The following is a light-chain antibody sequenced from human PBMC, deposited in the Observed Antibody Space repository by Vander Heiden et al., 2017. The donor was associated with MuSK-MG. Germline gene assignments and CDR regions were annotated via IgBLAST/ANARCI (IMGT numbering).Light chain of an antibody. CDR3: QQDDNLPHV. Sequence: DIQMTQSPSSLSASVGDRVTITCQASQDISNYLNWYQQKPGKAPKLLIYDASNLETGVPSRFSGSGSGTDFTFTISSLQPEDIATYYCQQDDNLPHVFGHGTKVDIK. J-gene: IGKJ3*01. CDR2: DAS. V-gene: IGKV1-33*01. CDR1: QDISNY.